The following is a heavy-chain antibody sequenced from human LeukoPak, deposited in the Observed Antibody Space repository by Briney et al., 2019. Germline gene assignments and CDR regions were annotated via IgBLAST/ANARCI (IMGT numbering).Heavy chain of an antibody. CDR1: GSTFRSNT. D-gene: IGHD6-13*01. Sequence: GGPLSLSGAASGSTFRSNTLNWVRKPQGKGLGGVSLISIIISTIYYADSVKGRFTISRDNSKNTLYLQMNSLRAEDTAVYYCAKDQASSWTGPNYYYYYMDVWGKGTTVTVSS. CDR3: AKDQASSWTGPNYYYYYMDV. CDR2: ISIIISTI. V-gene: IGHV3-48*01. J-gene: IGHJ6*03.